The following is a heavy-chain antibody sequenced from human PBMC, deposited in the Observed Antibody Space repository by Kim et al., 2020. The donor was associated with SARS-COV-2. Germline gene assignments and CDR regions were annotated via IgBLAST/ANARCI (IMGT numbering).Heavy chain of an antibody. CDR3: VRENYWAFDI. CDR1: GFTFSSYS. Sequence: GGSLRLSCATSGFTFSSYSMNWVRQAPGKGLEWVSHVSGSGTTTKYADSVKGRFTISRDNAKNSLYQQMSGLRAEDTAVYYCVRENYWAFDIWGQGAKVT. CDR2: VSGSGTTT. D-gene: IGHD2-15*01. J-gene: IGHJ3*02. V-gene: IGHV3-48*04.